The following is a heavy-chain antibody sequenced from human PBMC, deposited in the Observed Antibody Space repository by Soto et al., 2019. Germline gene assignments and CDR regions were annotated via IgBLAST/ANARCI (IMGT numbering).Heavy chain of an antibody. V-gene: IGHV3-48*01. Sequence: GGSLRLSCAASGFPLSTYGMNWVRQAPGKGLEWVSYISSGSNSIYYADSLKGRFTSSRDNAKNSLFLQMNSLRVEDTAVYFCARVTYAGSYYPLDDWGQGALVTVSS. CDR2: ISSGSNSI. CDR1: GFPLSTYG. D-gene: IGHD1-26*01. CDR3: ARVTYAGSYYPLDD. J-gene: IGHJ4*02.